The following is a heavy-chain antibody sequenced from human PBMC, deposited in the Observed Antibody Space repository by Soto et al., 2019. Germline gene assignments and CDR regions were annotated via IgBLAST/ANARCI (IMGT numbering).Heavy chain of an antibody. D-gene: IGHD3-10*01. Sequence: ASVKVSCKASGYTFTSYGISWVRQAPGQGLEWMGWISAYNGNTNYAQKLQGRVTMTTDTSTSTAYMELRSLRSDDTAVYYCARDEYYYGSGSYYNTLYYYYGMDGWGQGTTVTVSS. CDR3: ARDEYYYGSGSYYNTLYYYYGMDG. V-gene: IGHV1-18*04. J-gene: IGHJ6*02. CDR1: GYTFTSYG. CDR2: ISAYNGNT.